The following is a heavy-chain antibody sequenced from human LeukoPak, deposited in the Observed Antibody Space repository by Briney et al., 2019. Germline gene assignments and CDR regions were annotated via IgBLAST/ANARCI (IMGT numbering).Heavy chain of an antibody. V-gene: IGHV1-2*02. D-gene: IGHD2-15*01. CDR3: AREVAATPRNNWFDP. CDR2: INPNGGGT. J-gene: IGHJ5*02. CDR1: GYTFTGYY. Sequence: GASVKVSCKASGYTFTGYYMHWVRQAPGQGLEWMGWINPNGGGTNYAQKFQGRVTMTRDTSISTAYMELSRLRSDDTAVYYCAREVAATPRNNWFDPWGQGTLVTVSS.